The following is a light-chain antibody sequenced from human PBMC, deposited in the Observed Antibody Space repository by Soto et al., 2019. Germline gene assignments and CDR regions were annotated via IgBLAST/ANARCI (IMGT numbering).Light chain of an antibody. Sequence: EIVLTQSPGTLSLSPGERATLSCRASQSVSSSYLAWYQQKPGQAPRLLIYGASSRATGIPDRFSGSGSGTAITLTITRLEPEDFAVYYCQQYGSSPRYTFGQGTKLEIK. J-gene: IGKJ2*01. CDR1: QSVSSSY. CDR3: QQYGSSPRYT. CDR2: GAS. V-gene: IGKV3-20*01.